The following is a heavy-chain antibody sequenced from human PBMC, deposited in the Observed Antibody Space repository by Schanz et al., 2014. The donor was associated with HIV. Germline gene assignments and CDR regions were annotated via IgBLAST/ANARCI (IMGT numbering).Heavy chain of an antibody. CDR3: ARDGSSGWQDPFDY. Sequence: QVQLVESGGGVVQPGTSLRLSCAASGFSFSIFGMHWVRQAPGKGLEWVAIIGYDGNNKYYADSVKGRFTVSRDNSKNTNTLYLQMNSLRAEDTAVYYCARDGSSGWQDPFDYWGQGTLVTVSS. D-gene: IGHD6-19*01. CDR2: IGYDGNNK. J-gene: IGHJ4*02. CDR1: GFSFSIFG. V-gene: IGHV3-33*01.